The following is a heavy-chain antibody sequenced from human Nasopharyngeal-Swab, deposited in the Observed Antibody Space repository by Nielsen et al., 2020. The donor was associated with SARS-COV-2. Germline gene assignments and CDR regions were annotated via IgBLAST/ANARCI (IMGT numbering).Heavy chain of an antibody. D-gene: IGHD2-2*01. CDR3: ATSAPYCSSTSCSYWFDP. CDR1: GYTLTELS. CDR2: FDPEDGET. Sequence: ASVKVSCKVSGYTLTELSMHWVRQPPGKGLEWMGGFDPEDGETIYAQKFQGRVTMTEDTSTDTAYMELSSLRSEDTAVYYCATSAPYCSSTSCSYWFDPWGQGTLVTVSS. V-gene: IGHV1-24*01. J-gene: IGHJ5*02.